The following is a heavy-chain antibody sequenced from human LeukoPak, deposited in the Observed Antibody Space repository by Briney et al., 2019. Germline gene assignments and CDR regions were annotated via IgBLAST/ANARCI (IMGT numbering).Heavy chain of an antibody. CDR1: GYTSTGYY. Sequence: ASVKVSCKASGYTSTGYYMQWVRQAPGQGLEWMGWINPNSGGTNYAQKFQGRVTMTRDTSISTVYMELSRLTSDDTAVFYCARRYYDALTGYYPFDHWGQGILVTVSS. J-gene: IGHJ4*02. V-gene: IGHV1-2*02. D-gene: IGHD3-9*01. CDR2: INPNSGGT. CDR3: ARRYYDALTGYYPFDH.